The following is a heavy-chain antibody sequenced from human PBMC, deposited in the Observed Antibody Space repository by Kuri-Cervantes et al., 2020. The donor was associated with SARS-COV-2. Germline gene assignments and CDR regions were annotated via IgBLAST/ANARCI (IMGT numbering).Heavy chain of an antibody. D-gene: IGHD6-13*01. CDR3: ARDSSGYTTSWFQF. V-gene: IGHV1-18*01. J-gene: IGHJ5*01. CDR1: GYTFTSYG. CDR2: ISPHTGNT. Sequence: ASVKVSCKASGYTFTSYGITWVRQAPGQGLEWMGWISPHTGNTGYPQKLQGRVTITRDTSASTAYMELSSLRSEDTAVYFCARDSSGYTTSWFQFWGQGTLVTVSS.